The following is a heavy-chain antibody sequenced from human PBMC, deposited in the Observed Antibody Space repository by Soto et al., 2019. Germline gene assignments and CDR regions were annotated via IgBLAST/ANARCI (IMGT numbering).Heavy chain of an antibody. CDR2: ISWNTGSI. J-gene: IGHJ4*02. CDR1: GFRFDDYA. Sequence: PRLSFPASGFRFDDYAMHWVRQTPGMGLEWVSGISWNTGSIGYADSVKGRFTISRDNTKNSLYLQMNSLRVEDTALYYCVKGGGYYSPFDYWGQGTLVTVSP. V-gene: IGHV3-9*01. D-gene: IGHD6-25*01. CDR3: VKGGGYYSPFDY.